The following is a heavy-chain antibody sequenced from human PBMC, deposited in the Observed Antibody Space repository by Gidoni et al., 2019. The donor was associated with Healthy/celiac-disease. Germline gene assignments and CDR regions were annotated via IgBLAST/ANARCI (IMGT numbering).Heavy chain of an antibody. CDR3: ASLGAISGSYTYYFDY. D-gene: IGHD1-26*01. Sequence: QLQLQASGPGLVTPSETLSLTCTVSGGSISSSSYYWGWIRQPPGKGLEWIGSIYYSGSTYYNPSLKSRVTISVDTSKNQFSLKLSSVTAADTAVYYCASLGAISGSYTYYFDYWGQGTLVTVSS. J-gene: IGHJ4*02. CDR1: GGSISSSSYY. CDR2: IYYSGST. V-gene: IGHV4-39*01.